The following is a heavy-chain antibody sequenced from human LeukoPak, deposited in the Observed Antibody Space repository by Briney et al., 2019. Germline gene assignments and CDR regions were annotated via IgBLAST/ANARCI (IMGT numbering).Heavy chain of an antibody. J-gene: IGHJ6*03. Sequence: SETLSLTCTVSGGSISSSSYYWGWIRQPPGKGLEWIGSIYYSGSTYYNPSLKSRVTISVDTSKNQFSLKLSSVTAADTAVYYCARLGYCSSTSCYYRGDYYYYYMDVWGKGTTVTVSS. CDR1: GGSISSSSYY. V-gene: IGHV4-39*01. CDR2: IYYSGST. CDR3: ARLGYCSSTSCYYRGDYYYYYMDV. D-gene: IGHD2-2*01.